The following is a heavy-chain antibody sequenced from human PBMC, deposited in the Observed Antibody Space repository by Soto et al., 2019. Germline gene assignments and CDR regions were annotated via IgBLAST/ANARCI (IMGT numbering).Heavy chain of an antibody. CDR2: IIPIFGTA. J-gene: IGHJ4*02. CDR1: GGTFGSYS. CDR3: ARDGGRHSGGIDY. Sequence: QVQLVQSGAEVKKPGSSVKVSCKASGGTFGSYSINWVRQAPGQGLEWMGEIIPIFGTANYAQKFQDRVTITADESTSTAYMELSSLRSEDTAVYYCARDGGRHSGGIDYWGQGTLVTVSS. D-gene: IGHD1-26*01. V-gene: IGHV1-69*01.